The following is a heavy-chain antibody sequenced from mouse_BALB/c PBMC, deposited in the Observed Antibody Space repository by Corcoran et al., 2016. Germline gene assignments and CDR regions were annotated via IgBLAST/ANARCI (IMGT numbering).Heavy chain of an antibody. V-gene: IGHV14-1*02. D-gene: IGHD2-3*01. Sequence: EVQLQQSGAELVRPGALVKLSCKASGFNIKDYYMHWVKQRPEQGLEWIGWIDPENGNTIYVPKFQGKASITADTSSNTAYLQLSSLTSEDTAVYYCASDGYYWGQGTTLTVSS. CDR2: IDPENGNT. CDR1: GFNIKDYY. CDR3: ASDGYY. J-gene: IGHJ2*01.